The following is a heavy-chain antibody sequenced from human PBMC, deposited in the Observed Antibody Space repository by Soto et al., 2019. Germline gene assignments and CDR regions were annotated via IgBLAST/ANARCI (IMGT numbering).Heavy chain of an antibody. CDR1: GGSISSYY. V-gene: IGHV4-59*03. J-gene: IGHJ4*02. CDR3: AGSFLSRTAMKYFDY. Sequence: PSETLSLTCTVSGGSISSYYWSCIRQPPGKGLEWIWYTYYRGSTNYNPSLNSRVTISVDTSKNQFSLKMSSVTAADTAAYYCAGSFLSRTAMKYFDYWGQGILVTVSS. CDR2: TYYRGST. D-gene: IGHD5-18*01.